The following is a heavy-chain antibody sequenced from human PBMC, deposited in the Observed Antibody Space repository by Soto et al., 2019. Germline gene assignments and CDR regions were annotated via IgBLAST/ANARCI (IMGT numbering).Heavy chain of an antibody. Sequence: QITLKESGPTLVRPTQPLTLTCTFSGFLLSTSGLGVGWIRQPPGKALEWLALIYWNDDKRYSPSLKARLTITKDTSKNQVVLTLTNMDPVDTATYYCAHRPSGWYLFDYWGQGTLVTVSS. D-gene: IGHD6-19*01. J-gene: IGHJ4*02. CDR3: AHRPSGWYLFDY. V-gene: IGHV2-5*01. CDR2: IYWNDDK. CDR1: GFLLSTSGLG.